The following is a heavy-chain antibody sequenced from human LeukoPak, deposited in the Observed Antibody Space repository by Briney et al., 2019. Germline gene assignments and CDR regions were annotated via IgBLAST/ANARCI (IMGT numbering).Heavy chain of an antibody. V-gene: IGHV4-31*03. J-gene: IGHJ3*02. D-gene: IGHD2-8*01. CDR1: GGSISSGGYY. CDR2: IYYSGST. CDR3: AKAVGVPVAFDI. Sequence: PQTLSLTCTVSGGSISSGGYYWSWIRQHPGKGLEWIGYIYYSGSTYYNPSLKSRVTISVDTSKNQFSLKLSSVTAADTAVYYCAKAVGVPVAFDIWGQGTMVTVSS.